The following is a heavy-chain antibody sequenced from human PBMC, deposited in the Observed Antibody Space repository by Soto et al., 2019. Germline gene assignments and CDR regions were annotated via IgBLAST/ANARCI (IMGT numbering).Heavy chain of an antibody. CDR3: ARDSYEIEGGYYRENDAFDI. J-gene: IGHJ3*02. CDR2: INWNGGST. V-gene: IGHV3-20*04. D-gene: IGHD3-3*01. CDR1: GFTVDDYV. Sequence: GGSLRLSCAASGFTVDDYVMSWVRQAPGKGLEWVSGINWNGGSTGYADSVKGRFTIPRDNAKNSLYLQMNSLRAEDTALYYCARDSYEIEGGYYRENDAFDIWGQGTMVTVSS.